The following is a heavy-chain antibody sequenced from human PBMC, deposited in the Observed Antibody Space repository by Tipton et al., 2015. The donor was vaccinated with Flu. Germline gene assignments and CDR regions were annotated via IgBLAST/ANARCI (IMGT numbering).Heavy chain of an antibody. CDR1: GGSISSYY. CDR2: IYYSGSI. V-gene: IGHV4-59*01. Sequence: TLSLTCTVSGGSISSYYWSWIRQPPGKGLEWIGYIYYSGSINYNPSLKSRVTISVDTSKNQFSLKLSSVTAADTAVYYCARDRPNYYYYGMDVWGQGTTVTVSS. J-gene: IGHJ6*02. CDR3: ARDRPNYYYYGMDV.